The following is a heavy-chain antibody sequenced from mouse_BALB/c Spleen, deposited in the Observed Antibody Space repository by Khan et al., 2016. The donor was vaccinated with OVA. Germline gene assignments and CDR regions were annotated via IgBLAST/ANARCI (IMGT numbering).Heavy chain of an antibody. D-gene: IGHD1-2*01. CDR1: DYTFTAYE. CDR3: TIGPFHYYGYGLAY. V-gene: IGHV1-15*01. Sequence: QIHLVQSEAELVRPGASVKLSCKSLDYTFTAYEIHWVKQTTVHGLEWIGDVHPGSGGTTSNPKFNGTATPNAAKSSSTAYMALSSLTSEDSAFYYCTIGPFHYYGYGLAYWGQGTLVTVSA. CDR2: VHPGSGGT. J-gene: IGHJ3*01.